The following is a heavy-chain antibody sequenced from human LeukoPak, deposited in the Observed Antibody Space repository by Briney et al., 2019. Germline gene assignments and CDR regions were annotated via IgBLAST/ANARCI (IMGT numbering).Heavy chain of an antibody. J-gene: IGHJ4*02. D-gene: IGHD3-10*01. Sequence: GGSLRLSCAASGFTFRSYAMSWVRQAPGKGLEWVSAISGSGGSGGSTDYADSVKGRFTISRDNSKNTLYLQMNSLRAEDTAVYYCAKVPHYYYGSGSFQFDYWGQGTLVVVSS. CDR2: ISGSGGSGGST. CDR3: AKVPHYYYGSGSFQFDY. CDR1: GFTFRSYA. V-gene: IGHV3-23*01.